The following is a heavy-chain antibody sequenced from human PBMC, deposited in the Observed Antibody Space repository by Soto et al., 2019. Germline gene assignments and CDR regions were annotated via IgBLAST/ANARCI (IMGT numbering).Heavy chain of an antibody. Sequence: ASVKVSCKASGYTFTSYGISWVRQAPGQGLEWMGWISTYNGNTNYAQKVQGRVTMTTDTSTSTAYMELRSLRSDDTAVYYCARVSPPDYDILIGYYYYGMDVWGQGTTVTVYS. V-gene: IGHV1-18*01. J-gene: IGHJ6*02. CDR2: ISTYNGNT. D-gene: IGHD3-9*01. CDR1: GYTFTSYG. CDR3: ARVSPPDYDILIGYYYYGMDV.